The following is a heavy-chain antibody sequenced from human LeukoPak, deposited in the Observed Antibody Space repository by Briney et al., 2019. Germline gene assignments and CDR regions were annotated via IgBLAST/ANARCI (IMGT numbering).Heavy chain of an antibody. D-gene: IGHD1-26*01. Sequence: ASVKVSCKVSGYTLTELSMHWVRQAPGQGLEWMGWINPNSGGTNYAQKFQGRVTMTRDTSISTAYMELSRLRSDDTAVYYCARDASKREVNWFDPWGQGTLVTVSS. V-gene: IGHV1-2*02. CDR3: ARDASKREVNWFDP. CDR2: INPNSGGT. J-gene: IGHJ5*02. CDR1: GYTLTELS.